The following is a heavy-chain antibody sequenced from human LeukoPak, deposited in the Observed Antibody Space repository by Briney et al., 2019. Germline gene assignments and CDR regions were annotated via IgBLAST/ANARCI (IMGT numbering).Heavy chain of an antibody. CDR2: IYYSGST. D-gene: IGHD6-13*01. CDR3: ARPRPGSWSRIDY. J-gene: IGHJ4*02. Sequence: PSETLSLTCTVSGGSISSYYWSWIRQPPGKGLEWIGYIYYSGSTNYNPSLKSRVTISVDTPKNQFSLKLSSVTAADTAVYYCARPRPGSWSRIDYWGQGTLVTVSS. CDR1: GGSISSYY. V-gene: IGHV4-59*08.